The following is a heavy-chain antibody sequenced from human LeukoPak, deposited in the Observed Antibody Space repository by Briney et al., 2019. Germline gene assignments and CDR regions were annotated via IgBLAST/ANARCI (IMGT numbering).Heavy chain of an antibody. J-gene: IGHJ4*02. D-gene: IGHD4-23*01. Sequence: GGSLRLSCAASGFTFSSYGMHWVRQAPGKGLEWVAFIRYDGSNKYYADSVKGRFTISRDNSKNTLYLQMNSLRAEDTAVYYCASNPAGPTVASGDYWGRGTLVTVSS. CDR3: ASNPAGPTVASGDY. V-gene: IGHV3-30*02. CDR2: IRYDGSNK. CDR1: GFTFSSYG.